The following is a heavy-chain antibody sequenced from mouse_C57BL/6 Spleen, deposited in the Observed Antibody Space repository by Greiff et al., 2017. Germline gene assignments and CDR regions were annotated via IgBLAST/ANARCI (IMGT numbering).Heavy chain of an antibody. J-gene: IGHJ2*01. CDR2: IYPSDSET. D-gene: IGHD1-1*01. V-gene: IGHV1-61*01. CDR1: GYTFTSYW. CDR3: ARDYYYGFDY. Sequence: QVQLQQSGAELVRPGSSVKLSCKASGYTFTSYWMDWVKQRPGQGLEWIGNIYPSDSETHYNQKFKDKATLTVDKSSSTAYMQLSSLTSEDSAVYYCARDYYYGFDYWGQGTTLTVSS.